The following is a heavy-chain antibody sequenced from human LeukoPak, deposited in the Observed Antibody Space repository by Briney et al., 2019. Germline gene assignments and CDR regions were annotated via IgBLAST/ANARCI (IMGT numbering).Heavy chain of an antibody. D-gene: IGHD3-16*01. V-gene: IGHV5-51*01. CDR3: ARTGTYSYDAFDI. Sequence: GESLKISCKGSGYSFTSYWIGWVRQMPGKDLKWMGIIYPGDSDTRYSPSFQGQVTISADKSISTAYLQWSSLKASDTAMYYCARTGTYSYDAFDIWGQGTMVTVSS. J-gene: IGHJ3*02. CDR1: GYSFTSYW. CDR2: IYPGDSDT.